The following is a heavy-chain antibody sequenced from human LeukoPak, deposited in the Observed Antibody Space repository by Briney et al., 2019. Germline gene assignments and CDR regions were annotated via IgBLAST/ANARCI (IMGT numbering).Heavy chain of an antibody. CDR3: VRPSAAEGWFDT. CDR2: IYFGGSGGT. V-gene: IGHV4-59*05. D-gene: IGHD6-13*01. CDR1: GGSTSSYY. Sequence: SETLSLTCTVSGGSTSSYYWSWIRQPAGKGLEWIGTIYFGGSGGTYYNPSLRSRVTISVDTSKNQFTLNLSSVTAADTAIYYCVRPSAAEGWFDTWGQGTLVTVSS. J-gene: IGHJ5*02.